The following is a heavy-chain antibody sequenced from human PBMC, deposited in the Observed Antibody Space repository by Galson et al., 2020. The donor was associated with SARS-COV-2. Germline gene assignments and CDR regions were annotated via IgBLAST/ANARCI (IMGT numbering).Heavy chain of an antibody. CDR2: IDWDDDK. V-gene: IGHV2-70*01. D-gene: IGHD3-10*01. CDR3: ARITMVRGVLGPIDAFDI. Sequence: SGPTLVKPTQTLTPTCTFSGFSLSTSGMCVSWIRQPPGKALEWLALIDWDDDKYYSTSLKTRLTISKDTSKNQVVLTMTNMDPVDTATYYCARITMVRGVLGPIDAFDIWGQGTMVTVSS. CDR1: GFSLSTSGMC. J-gene: IGHJ3*02.